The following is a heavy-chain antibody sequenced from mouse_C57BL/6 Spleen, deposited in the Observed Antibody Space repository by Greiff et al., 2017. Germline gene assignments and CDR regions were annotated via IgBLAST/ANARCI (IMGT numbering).Heavy chain of an antibody. CDR2: INPNNGGT. V-gene: IGHV1-26*01. D-gene: IGHD2-5*01. Sequence: VQLQQSGPELVKPGASVKISCKASGYTFTDYYMNWVKQSHGKSLEWIGDINPNNGGTSYNQKFKGKATLTVDKSSSTAYMELRSLTSEDSAVYYWASPYSNEGSFDYWGQGTTLTVSS. CDR1: GYTFTDYY. CDR3: ASPYSNEGSFDY. J-gene: IGHJ2*01.